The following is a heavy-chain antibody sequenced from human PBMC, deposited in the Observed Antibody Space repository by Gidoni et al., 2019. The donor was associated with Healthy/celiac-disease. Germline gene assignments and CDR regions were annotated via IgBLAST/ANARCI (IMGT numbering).Heavy chain of an antibody. V-gene: IGHV5-10-1*01. CDR3: ARHNWNAGDY. J-gene: IGHJ4*02. D-gene: IGHD1-20*01. Sequence: PSFQGHVTISADKSISTAYLQWSSLKASDTAMYYCARHNWNAGDYWGQGTLVTVSS.